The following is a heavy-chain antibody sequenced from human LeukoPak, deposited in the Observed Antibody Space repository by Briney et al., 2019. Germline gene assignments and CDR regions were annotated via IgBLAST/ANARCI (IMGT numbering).Heavy chain of an antibody. CDR1: GFTFSSYA. V-gene: IGHV3-23*01. CDR3: AKGYGDSDWFDP. Sequence: GGSLRLSCAASGFTFSSYAMSWVRQAPGKGLEWVSFISVNAVSTYYADSGKGRFTVSRDNSQSTLYLQMNSLRADDTAVYYCAKGYGDSDWFDPWGQGTLVTVSS. CDR2: ISVNAVST. D-gene: IGHD4-17*01. J-gene: IGHJ5*02.